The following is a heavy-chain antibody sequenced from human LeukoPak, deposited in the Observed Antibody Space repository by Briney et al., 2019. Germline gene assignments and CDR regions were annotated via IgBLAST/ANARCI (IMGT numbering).Heavy chain of an antibody. CDR1: GGSIHNYY. CDR3: ARGPDGPYYFDY. CDR2: IHYSGST. Sequence: SETLSLTCTVSGGSIHNYYWTWIRQPPGKGLEWIGYIHYSGSTNYNPSLKSRVTISVDTSKNQFSLKLSSVTATDTAVYYCARGPDGPYYFDYWGQGTLVTVSS. J-gene: IGHJ4*02. D-gene: IGHD5-24*01. V-gene: IGHV4-59*01.